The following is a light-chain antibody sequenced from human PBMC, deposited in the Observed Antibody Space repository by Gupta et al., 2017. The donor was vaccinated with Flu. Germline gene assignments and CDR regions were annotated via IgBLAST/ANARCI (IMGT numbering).Light chain of an antibody. V-gene: IGKV1-16*02. J-gene: IGKJ2*01. Sequence: DIQMTQSPSSLSASVGDRVPITCRASQSICRCLAWYQHKPGKAPSTLIHAASTLQTGVPSKFSGSGSGTEFTLTISSLQPEDFATYYCQQYNALPYTFGQGTRVEIK. CDR3: QQYNALPYT. CDR2: AAS. CDR1: QSICRC.